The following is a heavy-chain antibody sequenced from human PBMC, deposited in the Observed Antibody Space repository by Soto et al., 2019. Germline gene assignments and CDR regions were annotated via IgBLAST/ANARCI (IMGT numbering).Heavy chain of an antibody. CDR1: GFTFRSSA. CDR2: LVVGTGNT. J-gene: IGHJ6*02. V-gene: IGHV1-58*01. Sequence: SVKVSCKTSGFTFRSSAVQWVRQARVQRLEWIGWLVVGTGNTNYAQKFQQRVTISSDRSTNTVSMELSSLTSEDTAVYYCATGAYCSGGSCSDYYYYYYGMDLWGQGTTVTVSS. CDR3: ATGAYCSGGSCSDYYYYYYGMDL. D-gene: IGHD2-15*01.